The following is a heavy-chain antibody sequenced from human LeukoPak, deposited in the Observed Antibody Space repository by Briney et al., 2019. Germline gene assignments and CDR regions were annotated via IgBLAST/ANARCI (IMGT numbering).Heavy chain of an antibody. CDR3: ARQSLDIVATIGGSYYYYYYMDV. J-gene: IGHJ6*03. CDR1: GFTFSSYA. CDR2: ISSSGSTI. Sequence: GGSLRLSCAASGFTFSSYAMSWVRQAPGKGLEWVSYISSSGSTIYYADSVKGRFTISRDNAKNSLYLQMNSLRAEDTAVYYCARQSLDIVATIGGSYYYYYYMDVWGKGTTVTVSS. D-gene: IGHD5-12*01. V-gene: IGHV3-48*04.